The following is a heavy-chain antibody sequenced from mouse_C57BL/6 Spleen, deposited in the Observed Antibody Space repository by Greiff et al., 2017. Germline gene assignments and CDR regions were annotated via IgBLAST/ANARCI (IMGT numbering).Heavy chain of an antibody. CDR2: IDPEDGET. CDR1: GFNITDYY. V-gene: IGHV14-2*01. Sequence: VQLQQSGAELVKPGASVKLSCTASGFNITDYYMNWVKQRTEQGLEWIGRIDPEDGETKYAPKFQGKATITADTSSNTAYLQLSSLTSEDTAVYYCARTHYYGSSYDDYFEGWGQGTTLTVSS. J-gene: IGHJ2*01. CDR3: ARTHYYGSSYDDYFEG. D-gene: IGHD1-1*01.